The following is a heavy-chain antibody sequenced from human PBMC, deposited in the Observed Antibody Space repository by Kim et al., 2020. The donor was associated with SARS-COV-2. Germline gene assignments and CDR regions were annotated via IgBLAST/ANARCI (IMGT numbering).Heavy chain of an antibody. CDR3: ARASFFYESSGYHFDY. Sequence: PKFQGRVTITADKSTSTAYMELSSLRSEDTAVYYCARASFFYESSGYHFDYWGQGTLVTVSS. D-gene: IGHD3-22*01. J-gene: IGHJ4*02. V-gene: IGHV1-69*04.